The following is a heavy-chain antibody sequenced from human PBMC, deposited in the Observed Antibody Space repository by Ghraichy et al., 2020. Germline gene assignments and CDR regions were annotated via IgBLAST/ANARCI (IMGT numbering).Heavy chain of an antibody. D-gene: IGHD6-19*01. Sequence: SGPTLVKPTQTLTLTCTFSGFSLSTSGVGVGWIRQPPGKALEWLALIYWDDDKRYSPSLKSRLTITKDTSKNQVVLTMTNMDPVDTATYYCANRPAPRVAVAGTTSAAFDIWGQGTMVTVSS. CDR3: ANRPAPRVAVAGTTSAAFDI. J-gene: IGHJ3*02. CDR1: GFSLSTSGVG. V-gene: IGHV2-5*02. CDR2: IYWDDDK.